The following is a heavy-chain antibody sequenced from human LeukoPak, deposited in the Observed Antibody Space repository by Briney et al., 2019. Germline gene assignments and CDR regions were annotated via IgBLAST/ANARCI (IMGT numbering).Heavy chain of an antibody. CDR2: ISSSGSTI. J-gene: IGHJ6*04. CDR1: GFTFSSSA. D-gene: IGHD3-10*02. CDR3: AELGITMIGGV. Sequence: PGGSLRLSRAASGFTFSSSAMNWVRQAPGKGLEWVSYISSSGSTIYYADSVKGRFTISRDNAKNSLYLQMNSLRAEDTAVYYCAELGITMIGGVWGKGTTVTISS. V-gene: IGHV3-48*03.